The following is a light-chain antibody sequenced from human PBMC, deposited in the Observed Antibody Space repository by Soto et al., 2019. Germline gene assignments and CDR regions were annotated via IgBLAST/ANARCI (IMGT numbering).Light chain of an antibody. J-gene: IGLJ2*01. V-gene: IGLV2-14*03. CDR2: DVN. CDR1: SSDIGAYNF. Sequence: QSALTQPASVSGSPGQSITISCTGTSSDIGAYNFVSWYQQHPGKAPKLMLYDVNIRPSGVSNRFSGPKSGNTASLTISGLQAEDEADYHCTSWTTSTTMIFGGGTKLTVL. CDR3: TSWTTSTTMI.